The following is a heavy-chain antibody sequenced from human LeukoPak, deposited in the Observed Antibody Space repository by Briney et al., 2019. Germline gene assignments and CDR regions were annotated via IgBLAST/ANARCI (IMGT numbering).Heavy chain of an antibody. CDR3: AKGVYSGSYRLYYFDY. CDR1: GFTFSSYA. J-gene: IGHJ4*02. CDR2: ISGSGGST. V-gene: IGHV3-23*01. D-gene: IGHD1-26*01. Sequence: GGSLRLSCAASGFTFSSYAMSWVRQAPGKGLEWVSAISGSGGSTYYADSVKGRFTISRDNSKNTLYLQMNSLRAEDTAVYYCAKGVYSGSYRLYYFDYWGQGTLVTVSS.